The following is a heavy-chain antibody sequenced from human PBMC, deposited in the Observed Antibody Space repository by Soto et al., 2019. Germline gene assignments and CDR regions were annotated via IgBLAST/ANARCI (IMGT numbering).Heavy chain of an antibody. CDR1: GNSISGGIYD. CDR3: ARYGYSYTARFVDC. CDR2: IYHSGST. D-gene: IGHD5-18*01. Sequence: SDKLPVTWAVFGNSISGGIYDWGWIRNPPGKGLEWIGSIYHSGSTYYNLDLKSRVTMSVDTSKNQLSLKLSSVTAEDTAGYDCARYGYSYTARFVDCWGKRT. V-gene: IGHV4-38-2*01. J-gene: IGHJ4*02.